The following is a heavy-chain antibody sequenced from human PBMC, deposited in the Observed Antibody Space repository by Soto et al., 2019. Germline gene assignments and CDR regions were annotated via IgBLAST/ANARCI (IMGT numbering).Heavy chain of an antibody. CDR2: IWYDGSNK. V-gene: IGHV3-33*01. J-gene: IGHJ4*02. D-gene: IGHD4-17*01. CDR3: ARDKYGDYPLHYFDY. Sequence: QLGGSLRLSCAASGFTFSSYGMHWVRQAPGKGLEWVAVIWYDGSNKYYADSVKGRFTISRDNSKNTLYLQMNSLRAEDTAVYYCARDKYGDYPLHYFDYWGQGTLVTVSS. CDR1: GFTFSSYG.